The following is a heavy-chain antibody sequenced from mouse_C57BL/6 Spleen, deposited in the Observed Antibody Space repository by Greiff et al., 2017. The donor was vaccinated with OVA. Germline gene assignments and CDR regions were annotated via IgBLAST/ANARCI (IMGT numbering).Heavy chain of an antibody. Sequence: EVQGVESGGDLVKPGGSLKLSCAASGFTFSSYGMSWVRQTPDKRLEWVATISSGGSYTYYPDSVKGRFTISRDNAKNNRYLQMSSLKSEDTAMYYCARHYYGSSYGWYFDVWGTGTTVTVSS. CDR3: ARHYYGSSYGWYFDV. CDR2: ISSGGSYT. J-gene: IGHJ1*03. CDR1: GFTFSSYG. V-gene: IGHV5-6*01. D-gene: IGHD1-1*01.